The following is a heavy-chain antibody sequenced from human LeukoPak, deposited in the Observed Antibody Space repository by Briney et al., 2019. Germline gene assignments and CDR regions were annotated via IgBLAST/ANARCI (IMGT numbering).Heavy chain of an antibody. D-gene: IGHD5-24*01. J-gene: IGHJ5*02. CDR2: IIPIFGTA. CDR1: GGTFSSYA. V-gene: IGHV1-69*13. CDR3: ARGRVEMATINVFDWFDP. Sequence: GASVKVSCKASGGTFSSYAISWVRQAPGQGLEWMGGIIPIFGTANYAQKFQGRVTITADESTSTAYMELSSLRSEDTAVYYCARGRVEMATINVFDWFDPWGQGTLVTVSS.